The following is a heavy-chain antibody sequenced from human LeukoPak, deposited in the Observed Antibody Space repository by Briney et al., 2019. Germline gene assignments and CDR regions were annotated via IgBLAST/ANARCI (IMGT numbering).Heavy chain of an antibody. J-gene: IGHJ6*02. CDR3: ARYRYYYDSSGYYYAYGMDV. Sequence: SETLSLTCTVSGGSISSYYWSWIRQPPGKGLEWIGYIYYSGSTNYNPSLKSRVTISVDTSKNQFSLKLSSVTAADTAVYYCARYRYYYDSSGYYYAYGMDVWGQGTTVTVSS. CDR1: GGSISSYY. D-gene: IGHD3-22*01. V-gene: IGHV4-59*08. CDR2: IYYSGST.